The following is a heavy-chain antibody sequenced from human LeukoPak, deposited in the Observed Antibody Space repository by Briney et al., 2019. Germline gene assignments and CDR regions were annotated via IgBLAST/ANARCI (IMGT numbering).Heavy chain of an antibody. J-gene: IGHJ5*02. Sequence: LEWMGWVNPNPGSTDYAQNFQGRVTMTSNTSISTAYMELSSLRSEDTAVYYCARGSQDIVAWGQGTXV. V-gene: IGHV1-8*01. CDR2: VNPNPGST. D-gene: IGHD2-15*01. CDR3: ARGSQDIVA.